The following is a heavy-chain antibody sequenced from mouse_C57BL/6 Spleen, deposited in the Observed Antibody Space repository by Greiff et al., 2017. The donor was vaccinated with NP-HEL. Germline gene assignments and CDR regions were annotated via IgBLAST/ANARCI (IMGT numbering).Heavy chain of an antibody. J-gene: IGHJ2*01. CDR1: GYTFTDYY. V-gene: IGHV1-26*01. D-gene: IGHD2-2*01. Sequence: VQLQQSGPELVKPGASVKISCKASGYTFTDYYMNWVKQSHGKSLEWIGDINPNNGGTSYNQKFKGKATLTVDKSSSTAYMELRSLTSEDSAVYYCARWFPYFDYWGQGTTLTVSS. CDR2: INPNNGGT. CDR3: ARWFPYFDY.